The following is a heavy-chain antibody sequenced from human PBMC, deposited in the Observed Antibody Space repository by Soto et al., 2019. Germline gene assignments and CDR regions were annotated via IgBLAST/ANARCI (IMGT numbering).Heavy chain of an antibody. CDR3: AGGRRVEVYGDYLGGRAFDI. CDR2: ISSSSSTI. CDR1: GFTFSSYS. Sequence: EVQLVESGGGLVQPGGSLRLSCAASGFTFSSYSMNWVRQAPGKGLEWVSYISSSSSTIYYADSVKGRFTISRDNAKNSLYLQMKSLRAEDTAVYYCAGGRRVEVYGDYLGGRAFDIWGQGTMVTVSS. V-gene: IGHV3-48*01. D-gene: IGHD4-17*01. J-gene: IGHJ3*02.